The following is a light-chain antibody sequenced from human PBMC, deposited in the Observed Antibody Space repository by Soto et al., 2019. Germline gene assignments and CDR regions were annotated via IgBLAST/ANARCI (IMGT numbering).Light chain of an antibody. CDR3: QHYNSYSEA. CDR1: QGIRHD. CDR2: AAS. V-gene: IGKV1-6*01. J-gene: IGKJ1*01. Sequence: AIEMTQSPSSLSVSVGDRVTITCRASQGIRHDLGWYQQKPGKAPELLIYAASILQSGVPSRFSGSGSGTDFTLTISSLQPDDFATYYCQHYNSYSEAFGQGTKVDIK.